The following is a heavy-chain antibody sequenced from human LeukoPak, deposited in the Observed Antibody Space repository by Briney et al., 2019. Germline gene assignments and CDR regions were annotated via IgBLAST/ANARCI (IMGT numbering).Heavy chain of an antibody. D-gene: IGHD6-13*01. CDR2: ISGSGGST. J-gene: IGHJ4*02. CDR3: AKKLWGIAAAGSRNTFDY. CDR1: GFTFSSYA. Sequence: GGSLRLSCAASGFTFSSYAMSWVRQAPGKGLEWVSAISGSGGSTYYADSVKGRFTISRDNPKNTLYLQMNSLRAEDTAVYYCAKKLWGIAAAGSRNTFDYWGQGTLVTVSS. V-gene: IGHV3-23*01.